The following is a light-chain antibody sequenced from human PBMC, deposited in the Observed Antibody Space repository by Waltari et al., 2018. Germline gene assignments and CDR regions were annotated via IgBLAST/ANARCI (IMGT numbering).Light chain of an antibody. CDR2: GAS. Sequence: EIVMTQSPATLSVFPGERATLSCRARQSIRSNLAWYQHKPGQAPRLLIYGASTRATGIPARFRGSGSGTEFPLTISSLQSEDFAVYFCQQYNNWLGTFGQGTKVEIK. CDR1: QSIRSN. V-gene: IGKV3-15*01. CDR3: QQYNNWLGT. J-gene: IGKJ1*01.